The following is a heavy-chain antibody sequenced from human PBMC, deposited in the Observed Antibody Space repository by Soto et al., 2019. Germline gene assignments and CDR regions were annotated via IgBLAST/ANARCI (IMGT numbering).Heavy chain of an antibody. Sequence: SVKVSCKSSGGSFRSYGISWVRQAPGQGLEWMGGISPIFGKVNYAQQFQGRVTINANKSTSTAFMELSGLTSEDTAVYFCAGRDTALLRVYYYFGMDVWGQGTTVTVSS. J-gene: IGHJ6*02. V-gene: IGHV1-69*06. CDR2: ISPIFGKV. D-gene: IGHD5-18*01. CDR1: GGSFRSYG. CDR3: AGRDTALLRVYYYFGMDV.